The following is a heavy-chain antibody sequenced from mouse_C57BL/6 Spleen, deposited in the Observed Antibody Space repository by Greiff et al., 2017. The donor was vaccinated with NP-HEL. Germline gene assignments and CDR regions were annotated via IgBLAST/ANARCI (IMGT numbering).Heavy chain of an antibody. CDR1: GYAFSSYW. D-gene: IGHD1-1*01. V-gene: IGHV1-80*01. CDR2: IYPGDGDT. J-gene: IGHJ1*03. Sequence: VKLQESGAELVKPGASVKISCKASGYAFSSYWMNWVKQRPGTGLEWIGQIYPGDGDTNYNGKFKGKATLTADKSSSTAYMQLSSLTSEDSAVYFGARRDYDGSRGGYFDVWGTRTTVTVAS. CDR3: ARRDYDGSRGGYFDV.